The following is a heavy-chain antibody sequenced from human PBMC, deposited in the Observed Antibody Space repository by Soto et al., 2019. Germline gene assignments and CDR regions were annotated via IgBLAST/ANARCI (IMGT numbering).Heavy chain of an antibody. V-gene: IGHV1-8*01. CDR1: GYTFTSYD. J-gene: IGHJ5*02. D-gene: IGHD2-15*01. CDR2: MNPNSGNT. Sequence: GASVKVSCKASGYTFTSYDINWVRQATGQGLEWMGWMNPNSGNTGYAQKFQGRVTMTRNTSISTAYMELSSLRSEDTAVYYCAREGSIYCSGGSCYSEGWFDPWGQGTLVTVSS. CDR3: AREGSIYCSGGSCYSEGWFDP.